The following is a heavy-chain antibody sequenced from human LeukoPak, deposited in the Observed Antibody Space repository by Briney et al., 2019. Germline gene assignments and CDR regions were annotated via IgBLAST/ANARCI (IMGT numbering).Heavy chain of an antibody. J-gene: IGHJ3*02. V-gene: IGHV4-59*01. Sequence: SETLSLTCTVSGGSISSYYWSWIRQPPGKGLEWIGYIYYSGSTNYNPSLKSRVTISVDTSKNQFSLKLSSMTAADTAVYYCARVSSGSGSYYNGNAFDIWGQGTMVTVSS. CDR1: GGSISSYY. CDR2: IYYSGST. CDR3: ARVSSGSGSYYNGNAFDI. D-gene: IGHD3-10*01.